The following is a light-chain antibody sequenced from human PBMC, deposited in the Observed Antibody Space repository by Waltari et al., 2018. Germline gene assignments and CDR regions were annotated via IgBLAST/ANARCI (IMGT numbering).Light chain of an antibody. V-gene: IGLV2-14*01. Sequence: QSALVQPAPVSGSPGQLITFFCTVIGSIIRSFNFFPWYQQHPGKAPKLLIYEFTNRPSGVSYRFSGSKSGDTASLTISGLQAEDEADYYCSSYRSSNKVVFGGGTKVTVL. CDR1: GSIIRSFNF. J-gene: IGLJ2*01. CDR3: SSYRSSNKVV. CDR2: EFT.